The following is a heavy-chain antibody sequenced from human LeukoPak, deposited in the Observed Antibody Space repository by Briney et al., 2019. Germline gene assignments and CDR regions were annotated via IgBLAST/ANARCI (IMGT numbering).Heavy chain of an antibody. CDR2: IYYSGST. D-gene: IGHD1-14*01. CDR3: ARAHHLEYYFDY. J-gene: IGHJ4*02. Sequence: SETLSLTCTVSGGSISSYYWSWIRQPPGKGLEWIGYIYYSGSTNYNPSLKSRVTISVDTSKNQFSLKLSSVTAADTAVYYCARAHHLEYYFDYWGQGTLVTVSS. V-gene: IGHV4-59*01. CDR1: GGSISSYY.